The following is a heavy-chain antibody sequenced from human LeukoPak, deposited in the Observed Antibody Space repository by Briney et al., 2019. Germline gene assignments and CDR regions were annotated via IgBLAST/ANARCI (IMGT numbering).Heavy chain of an antibody. D-gene: IGHD3-10*01. CDR2: IWHDGSKQ. V-gene: IGHV3-33*01. CDR3: ARDLSYGSGEF. J-gene: IGHJ4*02. Sequence: GGSLRLSCAGSGFTFSHYGIYWVRQAPGKGLEWVAAIWHDGSKQLYRDAVKGRFTISRDDSKNMVFLQMNSLRAEDTAVYFCARDLSYGSGEFWGQGTLVTVSS. CDR1: GFTFSHYG.